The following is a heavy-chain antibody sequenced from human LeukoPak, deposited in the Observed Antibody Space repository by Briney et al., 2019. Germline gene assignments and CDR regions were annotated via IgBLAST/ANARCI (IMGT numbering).Heavy chain of an antibody. Sequence: SVKVSCKASGGTFSSYAISWVRQAPGQGLEWMGGIIPIFGTANYAQKFQGRVTITADESTSTAYMELSSLRSEDTAVYYCARSDDILTGYRNWFDPWGQGTLVTVSS. V-gene: IGHV1-69*13. CDR2: IIPIFGTA. D-gene: IGHD3-9*01. CDR1: GGTFSSYA. CDR3: ARSDDILTGYRNWFDP. J-gene: IGHJ5*02.